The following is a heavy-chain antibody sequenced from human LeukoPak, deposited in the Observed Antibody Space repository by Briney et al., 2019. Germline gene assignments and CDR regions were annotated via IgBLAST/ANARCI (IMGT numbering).Heavy chain of an antibody. D-gene: IGHD3-16*01. CDR3: ARDTSALGMGEDDY. CDR1: GYTFTSYG. Sequence: GASVKVSCKASGYTFTSYGISWVRQAPGQGLEWMGWISAYNGNTNYAQKLQGRVTMTTDTSTSTAYMELRSLRSDDTAVYYCARDTSALGMGEDDYWGQGTLVTVSS. J-gene: IGHJ4*02. CDR2: ISAYNGNT. V-gene: IGHV1-18*01.